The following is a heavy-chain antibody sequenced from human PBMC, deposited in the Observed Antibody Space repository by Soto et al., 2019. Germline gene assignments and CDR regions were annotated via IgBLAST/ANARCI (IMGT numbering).Heavy chain of an antibody. CDR2: ISAYNGNT. V-gene: IGHV1-18*01. J-gene: IGHJ3*02. CDR1: GYTFTSYG. CDR3: ARLEDCSGGSCYSDGLDAFDI. D-gene: IGHD2-15*01. Sequence: ASVKVSCKASGYTFTSYGISWVRQAPGQGLEWMGWISAYNGNTNYAQKLQGRVTMTTDTSTSTAYMELRSLRSDDTAMYYCARLEDCSGGSCYSDGLDAFDIWGQGTMVTVSS.